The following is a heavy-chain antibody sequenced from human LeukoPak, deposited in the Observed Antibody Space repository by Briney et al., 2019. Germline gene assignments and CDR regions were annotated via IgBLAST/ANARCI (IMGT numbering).Heavy chain of an antibody. J-gene: IGHJ4*02. V-gene: IGHV4-59*12. CDR2: IYYSGST. CDR1: GGSISSYY. Sequence: SETLSLTCTVSGGSISSYYWSWIRQPPGKGLEWIGYIYYSGSTYYNPSLKSRVTISVDTSKNQFSLKLSSVTAADTAVYYCARDRGYSGYDIFDYWGQGTLVTVSS. CDR3: ARDRGYSGYDIFDY. D-gene: IGHD5-12*01.